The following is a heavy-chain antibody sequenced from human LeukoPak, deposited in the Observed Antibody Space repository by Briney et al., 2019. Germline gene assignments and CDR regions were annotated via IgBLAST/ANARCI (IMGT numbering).Heavy chain of an antibody. V-gene: IGHV3-30-3*01. D-gene: IGHD6-13*01. CDR3: ARDHSSSWYEFRFDP. Sequence: GGSLRLSCAASGFTFSSYAMHWVRQAPGKGLEWVAVISYDGSNKYYADSVKGRFTISRDNSKNTLYLQMNSLRAEDTAVYYCARDHSSSWYEFRFDPWGQGTLVIVSS. CDR2: ISYDGSNK. J-gene: IGHJ5*02. CDR1: GFTFSSYA.